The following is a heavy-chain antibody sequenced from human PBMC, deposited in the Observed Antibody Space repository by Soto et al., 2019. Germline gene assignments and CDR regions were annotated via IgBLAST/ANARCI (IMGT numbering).Heavy chain of an antibody. J-gene: IGHJ4*02. V-gene: IGHV4-59*08. CDR2: IYYSGST. Sequence: SETLSPTCTVSGGSISSYYWSWIRQPPRKGLEWIGYIYYSGSTNYNPSLKSRVTISADTSKNQFSLKLSSVTAADTAIYYCAGTKQWLAFDSWGQGALVTVSS. CDR3: AGTKQWLAFDS. CDR1: GGSISSYY. D-gene: IGHD6-19*01.